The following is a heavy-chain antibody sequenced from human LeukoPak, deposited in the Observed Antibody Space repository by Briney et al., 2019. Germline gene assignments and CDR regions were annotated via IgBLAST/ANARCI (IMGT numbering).Heavy chain of an antibody. Sequence: ASVKVSCKASGYTFTGYYMHWLRQAPGQGLEWMGWINPNSGGTNYAQKFQGRVTMTRDTSISTAYMELSRLRSDDTAVYYCARVYCSSTSCYWDYWGQGTLVTVSS. CDR2: INPNSGGT. V-gene: IGHV1-2*02. CDR1: GYTFTGYY. D-gene: IGHD2-2*01. CDR3: ARVYCSSTSCYWDY. J-gene: IGHJ4*02.